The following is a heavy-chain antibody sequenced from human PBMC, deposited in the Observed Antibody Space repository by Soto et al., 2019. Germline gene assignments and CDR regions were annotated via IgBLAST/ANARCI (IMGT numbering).Heavy chain of an antibody. J-gene: IGHJ6*02. CDR3: ARGHSTDCSNGVCSFFYNHEMDV. D-gene: IGHD2-8*01. Sequence: ASVKVSCKASGYSFTDYHIHWVRQAPGQGLEWLGRINPKSGGTSTAQKFQGWVTMTRDRSISTVCMELTRLRSDDTAVYFCARGHSTDCSNGVCSFFYNHEMDVWGQGTTVTVSS. CDR1: GYSFTDYH. V-gene: IGHV1-2*04. CDR2: INPKSGGT.